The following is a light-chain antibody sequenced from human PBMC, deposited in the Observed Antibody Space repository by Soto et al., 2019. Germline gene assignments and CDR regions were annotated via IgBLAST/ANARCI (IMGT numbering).Light chain of an antibody. CDR2: AAS. J-gene: IGKJ4*01. Sequence: IQMTQSPSSLSASVGDRFTITCRARQSIDSFLNWYQQKPGKAPKLLIYAASSLQSGVPSRFSGSGSGTDFTLTISSLQPEDFATYYCQQSYSTLRTFGGGTKVEI. V-gene: IGKV1-39*01. CDR3: QQSYSTLRT. CDR1: QSIDSF.